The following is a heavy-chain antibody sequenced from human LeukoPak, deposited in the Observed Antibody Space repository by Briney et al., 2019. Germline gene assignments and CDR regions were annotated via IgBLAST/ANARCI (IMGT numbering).Heavy chain of an antibody. V-gene: IGHV4-34*01. CDR3: ARYSGTQDWFDP. CDR1: GGSFSGYY. Sequence: KSSETLSLTCAVYGGSFSGYYWSWIRQPPGKGLEWIGEINHSGSTNYNPSLKSRVTISADTSKNQFSLKLSSVTAADTAVYYCARYSGTQDWFDPWGQGTLVTVSS. CDR2: INHSGST. D-gene: IGHD1-26*01. J-gene: IGHJ5*02.